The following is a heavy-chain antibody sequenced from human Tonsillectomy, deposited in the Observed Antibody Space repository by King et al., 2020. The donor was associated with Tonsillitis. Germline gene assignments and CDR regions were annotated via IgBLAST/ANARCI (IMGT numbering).Heavy chain of an antibody. CDR3: ARATKYYDFWSGSFDY. D-gene: IGHD3-3*01. V-gene: IGHV1-18*01. CDR2: ISSYNGNK. Sequence: VQLVESGAEVKKPGASVKVSCKASGYTFTSCGISWVRQAPGQVLEWMGWISSYNGNKNYAQKLQGRVTMTTDTSPHTAYMELRSLRSDDTAVYYCARATKYYDFWSGSFDYWGQGTLVTVSS. CDR1: GYTFTSCG. J-gene: IGHJ4*02.